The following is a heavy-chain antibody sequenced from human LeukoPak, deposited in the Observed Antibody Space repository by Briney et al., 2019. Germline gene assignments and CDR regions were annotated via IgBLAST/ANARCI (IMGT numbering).Heavy chain of an antibody. J-gene: IGHJ4*02. V-gene: IGHV3-7*01. CDR1: GFSFSNHY. Sequence: SGGSLRLSCTASGFSFSNHYMRWIRQAPGKGLEWVANINEDGSNKWHLGSVKGRFTVSRDNARNSLYLQMSSLRVEDTAVYFCTRVIVAVPGYFDYFDFWGQGVLVTVSS. CDR3: TRVIVAVPGYFDYFDF. D-gene: IGHD6-19*01. CDR2: INEDGSNK.